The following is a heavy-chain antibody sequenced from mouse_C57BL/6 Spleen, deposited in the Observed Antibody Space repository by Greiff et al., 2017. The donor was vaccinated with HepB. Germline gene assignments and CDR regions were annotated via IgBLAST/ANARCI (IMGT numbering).Heavy chain of an antibody. Sequence: EVQLVESGPELVKPGASVKISCKASGYTFTDYYMNWVKQSHGKSLEWIGDINPNNGGTSYNQKFKGKATLTVDKSSSTAYMELRSLTSEDSAVYYCAREDPLYYYGSNRYWYFDVWGTGTTVTVSS. CDR3: AREDPLYYYGSNRYWYFDV. V-gene: IGHV1-26*01. J-gene: IGHJ1*03. CDR1: GYTFTDYY. D-gene: IGHD1-1*01. CDR2: INPNNGGT.